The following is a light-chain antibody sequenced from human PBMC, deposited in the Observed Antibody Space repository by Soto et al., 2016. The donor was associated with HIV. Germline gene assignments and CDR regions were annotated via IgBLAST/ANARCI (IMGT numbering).Light chain of an antibody. Sequence: DIQMTQSPSTLSASVGDRVTITCRASQSISSWLAWYQQKPGKAPKLLIYKASSLESGVPSRFSGSGSGTEFTLTISSLQPDDFATYYCQQYNGYSTFGGGTK. CDR1: QSISSW. CDR3: QQYNGYST. CDR2: KAS. V-gene: IGKV1-5*03. J-gene: IGKJ4*01.